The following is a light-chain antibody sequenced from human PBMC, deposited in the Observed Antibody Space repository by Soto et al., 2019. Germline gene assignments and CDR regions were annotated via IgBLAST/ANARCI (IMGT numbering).Light chain of an antibody. J-gene: IGKJ1*01. CDR3: QEYDNWPPEGT. CDR1: QSVSIN. CDR2: GAS. Sequence: MTQSPSTLSGSVGARVPITCRARQSVSINLAWYQQKPGQAPRLLIYGASTRATGIPARFSGSGSGTEFTLSINSLQSEDVAVYYCQEYDNWPPEGTFGQGTKVDIK. V-gene: IGKV3-15*01.